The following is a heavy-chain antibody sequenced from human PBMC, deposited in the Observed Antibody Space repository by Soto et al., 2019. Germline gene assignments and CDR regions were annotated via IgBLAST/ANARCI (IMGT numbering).Heavy chain of an antibody. D-gene: IGHD6-6*01. CDR2: IIPIFGTA. J-gene: IGHJ4*02. CDR1: GGTFSSYA. CDR3: ARGKSIAARLDY. V-gene: IGHV1-69*01. Sequence: QVQLVQSGAEVKKPGSSVKVSCKASGGTFSSYAISWVRQAPGQGLEWMGGIIPIFGTANYAQKFQRRVTITADEPTSTAYMERSSLRSEDTAVYYCARGKSIAARLDYWGQGTLVTVSS.